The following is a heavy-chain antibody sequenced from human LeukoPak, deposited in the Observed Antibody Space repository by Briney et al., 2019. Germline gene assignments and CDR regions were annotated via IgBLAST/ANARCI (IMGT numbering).Heavy chain of an antibody. J-gene: IGHJ4*02. CDR1: GFTFSRYA. V-gene: IGHV3-23*01. CDR3: AKDGGVWFGESNDY. Sequence: GGSLRLSCAASGFTFSRYAMSWVRQAPGKGLEWVSAISASGARTFYADSVKGRFTISRDNSKNTLYLQMNSLRVEDTALYYCAKDGGVWFGESNDYWGQGTLVTVSS. CDR2: ISASGART. D-gene: IGHD3-10*01.